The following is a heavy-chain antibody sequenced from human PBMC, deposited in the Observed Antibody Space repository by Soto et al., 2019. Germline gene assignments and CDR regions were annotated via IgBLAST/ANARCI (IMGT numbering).Heavy chain of an antibody. V-gene: IGHV1-8*01. D-gene: IGHD3-3*01. Sequence: QVQLVQSGAEVKKPGASVKVSCKASGYTFTSYDINWVRQATGQGLEWMGWMNPNSGNTGYAQKFQGRVTMTRNTSISTAYMERSSLRSEDTAVYYCARGRRRITIFGVVIRDNWFDPWGQGTLVTVSS. CDR1: GYTFTSYD. J-gene: IGHJ5*02. CDR2: MNPNSGNT. CDR3: ARGRRRITIFGVVIRDNWFDP.